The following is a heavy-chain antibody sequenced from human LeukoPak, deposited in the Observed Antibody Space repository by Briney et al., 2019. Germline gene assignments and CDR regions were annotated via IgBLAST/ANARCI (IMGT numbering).Heavy chain of an antibody. CDR1: GFTFSSYA. D-gene: IGHD3-22*01. J-gene: IGHJ4*02. CDR2: ISYDGSNK. V-gene: IGHV3-30-3*01. Sequence: PGGSLRLSCAASGFTFSSYAMHWVRQAPGKGLEWVAVISYDGSNKYYADSVKGRFTISRDNSKNTLYLQMNSLRAEDTAAYYCARDLVDYYDSSGYYWSLVDYWGQGTLVTVSS. CDR3: ARDLVDYYDSSGYYWSLVDY.